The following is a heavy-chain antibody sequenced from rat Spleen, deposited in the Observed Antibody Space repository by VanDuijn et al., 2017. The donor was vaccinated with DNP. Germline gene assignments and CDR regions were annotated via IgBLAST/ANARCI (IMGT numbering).Heavy chain of an antibody. CDR1: GFSLTRNS. Sequence: QVQLKESGPGLVQPSQTLSLTCTVSGFSLTRNSVHWVRQPPGKGLEWVGAIWGYGTTDYDSTLRSRLSISRDTSRDQVFLKMNSLQTEDTAIYFCTRRTVAAGYCDYWVQGVMVTVSS. CDR2: IWGYGTT. D-gene: IGHD1-3*01. CDR3: TRRTVAAGYCDY. J-gene: IGHJ2*01. V-gene: IGHV2-1*01.